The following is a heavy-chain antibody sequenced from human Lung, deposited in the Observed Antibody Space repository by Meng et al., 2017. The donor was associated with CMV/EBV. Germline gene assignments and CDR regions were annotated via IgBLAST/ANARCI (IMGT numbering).Heavy chain of an antibody. D-gene: IGHD2-2*02. J-gene: IGHJ5*02. CDR1: GYSISNGYY. V-gene: IGHV4-38-2*02. Sequence: SEPLSLXCTVSGYSISNGYYWGWIRQPPGKGLEWIGSIYHSGSTYYNPSLKSRVTISVDTSKNQFSLKLSSVTAADTAVYYCARDLKSYCSSTSCYINWFDPWGQGTLVXVSS. CDR3: ARDLKSYCSSTSCYINWFDP. CDR2: IYHSGST.